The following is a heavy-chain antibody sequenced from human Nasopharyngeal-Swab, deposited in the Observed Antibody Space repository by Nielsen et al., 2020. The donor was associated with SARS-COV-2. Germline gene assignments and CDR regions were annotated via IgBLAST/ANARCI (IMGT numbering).Heavy chain of an antibody. D-gene: IGHD2-2*01. Sequence: WIRQPPGKGLEWVSYISSSSSTIYYADSVKGRFTISRDNAKNSLYLQMNSLRAEDTAVYYCARAPPYIVVVPAATNNYFDYWGQGTLVTVSS. CDR3: ARAPPYIVVVPAATNNYFDY. J-gene: IGHJ4*02. V-gene: IGHV3-48*03. CDR2: ISSSSSTI.